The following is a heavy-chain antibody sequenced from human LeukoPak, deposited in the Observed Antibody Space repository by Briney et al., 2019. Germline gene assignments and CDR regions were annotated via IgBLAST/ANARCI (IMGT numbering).Heavy chain of an antibody. J-gene: IGHJ4*02. CDR3: ARVGSYCFDD. CDR1: GGSISSYY. V-gene: IGHV4-59*01. CDR2: INYSGST. Sequence: SETLSLTCTVSGGSISSYYWSWIRQPPGKGLEWIGYINYSGSTNYNPSLKSRVSISVDTSKNQLSLKLSSVTAADTAVYFCARVGSYCFDDWGQGTLATVSS. D-gene: IGHD2-15*01.